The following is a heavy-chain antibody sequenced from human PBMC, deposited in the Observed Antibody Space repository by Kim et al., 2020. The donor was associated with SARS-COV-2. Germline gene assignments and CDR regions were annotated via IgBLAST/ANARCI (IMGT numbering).Heavy chain of an antibody. Sequence: ASVKVSCKASGYTFTSSSLHWVRQAPGQRLEWMGWINPGNANTKYSQKFQGSVTISTDTYASTAYIELSSLRSEDTAVYYCARDGRSVDYYFDYWGQGTLVTVSS. CDR3: ARDGRSVDYYFDY. CDR2: INPGNANT. CDR1: GYTFTSSS. J-gene: IGHJ4*02. V-gene: IGHV1-3*01.